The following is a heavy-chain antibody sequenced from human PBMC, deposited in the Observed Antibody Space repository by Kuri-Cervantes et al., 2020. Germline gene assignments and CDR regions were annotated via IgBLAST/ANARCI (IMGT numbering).Heavy chain of an antibody. CDR1: GYSISSGYY. CDR3: ARGEMKGIAKTFDC. Sequence: SETLSLTCAVSGYSISSGYYWGWIRQPPGKGLEWIGSIYHSGSTNYNPSLKSRVTISVDTSKNQFSLKLSSVTAADTAVYYCARGEMKGIAKTFDCWGQGTLVTVSS. CDR2: IYHSGST. D-gene: IGHD6-13*01. J-gene: IGHJ4*02. V-gene: IGHV4-38-2*01.